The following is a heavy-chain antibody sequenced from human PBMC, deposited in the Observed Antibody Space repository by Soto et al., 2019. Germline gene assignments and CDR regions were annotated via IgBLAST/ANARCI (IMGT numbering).Heavy chain of an antibody. Sequence: EVQLVESGGGLVQPGGSLRLSCAASGFTFSDHYMDWVRQAPGKGLEWVGRSRDKANSYTTEYAASVKGRFTISRDDSESSLYLQMNSLKTEDTAVYYCARARPSSNRYFDYWGQGTLVTVS. V-gene: IGHV3-72*01. CDR1: GFTFSDHY. CDR3: ARARPSSNRYFDY. D-gene: IGHD4-4*01. CDR2: SRDKANSYTT. J-gene: IGHJ4*02.